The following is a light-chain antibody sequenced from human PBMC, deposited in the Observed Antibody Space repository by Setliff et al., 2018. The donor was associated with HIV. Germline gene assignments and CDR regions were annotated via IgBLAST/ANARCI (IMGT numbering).Light chain of an antibody. J-gene: IGLJ2*01. CDR1: ITNIGNYQS. Sequence: QSALIQPASVSGSPGQSITISCTGSITNIGNYQSVSWYQHHPGKVPKLIIYNVIERPSGVSNRFSGSKSGNTASLTISGLQAEDEGDYYCCSYGRGDIWIFGGGTKVTVL. CDR2: NVI. CDR3: CSYGRGDIWI. V-gene: IGLV2-23*02.